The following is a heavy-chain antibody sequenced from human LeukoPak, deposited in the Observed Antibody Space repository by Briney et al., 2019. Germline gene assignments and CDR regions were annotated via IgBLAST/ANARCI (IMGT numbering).Heavy chain of an antibody. V-gene: IGHV5-51*01. CDR2: IYPGDSDT. D-gene: IGHD6-19*01. J-gene: IGHJ3*02. CDR3: ARQGTYSSGWYDAFDI. Sequence: ETLSLTCTVSGGSISSYYWSWIRQPPGKGLEWMGIIYPGDSDTRYSPSFQGQVTISADKSISTAYLQWSSLKASDTAMYYCARQGTYSSGWYDAFDIWGQGRMVTVSS. CDR1: GGSISSYY.